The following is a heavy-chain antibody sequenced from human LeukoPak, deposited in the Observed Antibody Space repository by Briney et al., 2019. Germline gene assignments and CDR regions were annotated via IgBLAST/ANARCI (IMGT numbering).Heavy chain of an antibody. V-gene: IGHV3-49*04. Sequence: GGSLRLSCTASGFTFGDYAMSWVRQAPGKGLEWVGFIRSKAYGGTTEYAASVKGRFTISRDDSKSIAYLQMNSLKTEDTAVYYCTREGRDIAAAAAGFDYWGQGTLVTVSS. D-gene: IGHD6-13*01. CDR3: TREGRDIAAAAAGFDY. CDR1: GFTFGDYA. CDR2: IRSKAYGGTT. J-gene: IGHJ4*02.